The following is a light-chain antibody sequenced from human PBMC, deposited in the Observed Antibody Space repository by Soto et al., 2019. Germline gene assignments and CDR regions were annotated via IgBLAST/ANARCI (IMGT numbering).Light chain of an antibody. Sequence: EIVLTQPPGTLSLSPGERATLSCRASQSVSSSYLAWYQQKPGQAPRLLIYDASIRATGIPDRFSGSGSGTDFTLTISRLGPEDFAVYYCQQYGNSPITFGQGTRLEIK. CDR3: QQYGNSPIT. CDR2: DAS. J-gene: IGKJ5*01. CDR1: QSVSSSY. V-gene: IGKV3-20*01.